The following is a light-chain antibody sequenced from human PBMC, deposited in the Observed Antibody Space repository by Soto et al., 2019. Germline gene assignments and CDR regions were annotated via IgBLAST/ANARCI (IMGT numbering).Light chain of an antibody. J-gene: IGLJ1*01. V-gene: IGLV2-14*03. CDR3: NSFTTSSTYV. CDR2: DVS. CDR1: TSDVGRYNY. Sequence: QSALTQPASVSGSPGQSISISCTGTTSDVGRYNYVSWYQQHPGKAPKLMIYDVSYRPSWVSNRFSGSKSGITASLTISELQAEDEADYYCNSFTTSSTYVFGTGTKVTVL.